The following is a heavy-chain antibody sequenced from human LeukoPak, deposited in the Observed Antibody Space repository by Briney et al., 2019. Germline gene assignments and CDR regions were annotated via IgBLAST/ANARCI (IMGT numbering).Heavy chain of an antibody. V-gene: IGHV4-34*01. CDR2: INDSRIT. Sequence: PSDTLSLTCAVHGGSFNGYYWSWIRQPPGKGLEWIGEINDSRITKYNPSLKSRVTISVDTSKNQFSLKLNSVTAADTAVYYCARGPPMDDDILVDYYRFDYWGQGTLVTVSS. J-gene: IGHJ4*02. CDR3: ARGPPMDDDILVDYYRFDY. CDR1: GGSFNGYY. D-gene: IGHD3-9*01.